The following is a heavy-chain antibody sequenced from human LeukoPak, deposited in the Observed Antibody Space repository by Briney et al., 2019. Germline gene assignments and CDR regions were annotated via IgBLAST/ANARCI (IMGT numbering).Heavy chain of an antibody. V-gene: IGHV3-15*01. CDR3: TTDSAPILRFLEWLSYFDY. CDR1: GFTFSNAW. Sequence: GGSLRLSCAASGFTFSNAWMSWVRQAPGKGLEWVGRIKSKTDGGTTDYAAPVKGRFTISRDDSKNTLYLQMNSLKTEDTAVYYCTTDSAPILRFLEWLSYFDYWGQGTLVTVSS. CDR2: IKSKTDGGTT. D-gene: IGHD3-3*01. J-gene: IGHJ4*02.